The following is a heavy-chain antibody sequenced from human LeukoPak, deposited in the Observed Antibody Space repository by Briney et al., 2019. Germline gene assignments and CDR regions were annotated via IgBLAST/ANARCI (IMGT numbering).Heavy chain of an antibody. CDR3: ARVRALLWFGESSYYFDY. J-gene: IGHJ4*02. CDR2: INHSGST. Sequence: PSETLSLTCAVYGGSFSGYYWSWIRQPPGKGLEWIGEINHSGSTNYNPSLKSRVTISVDTSKNQFSLKLSSVTAADMAVYYCARVRALLWFGESSYYFDYWGQGTLVTVSS. D-gene: IGHD3-10*01. V-gene: IGHV4-34*01. CDR1: GGSFSGYY.